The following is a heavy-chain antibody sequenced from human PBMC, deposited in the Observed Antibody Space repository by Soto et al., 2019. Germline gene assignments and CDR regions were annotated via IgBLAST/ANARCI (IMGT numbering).Heavy chain of an antibody. J-gene: IGHJ4*02. CDR3: VREDGRVGTNSAFDY. V-gene: IGHV3-21*01. CDR2: INGRGNYI. Sequence: AGGSLRLSCAASGFTFITYTMNWVRQAPGKGLEWVSSINGRGNYIYYAESVKGRFTISRDNAKNSLYLQMDRLRAEDTALYYCVREDGRVGTNSAFDYWGLGALVTVSS. D-gene: IGHD1-26*01. CDR1: GFTFITYT.